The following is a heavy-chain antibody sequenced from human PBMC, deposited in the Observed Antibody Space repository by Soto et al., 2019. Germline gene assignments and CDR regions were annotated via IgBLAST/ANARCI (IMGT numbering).Heavy chain of an antibody. CDR2: IIPIFGTA. V-gene: IGHV1-69*01. Sequence: QVQLVQSGAEVKKPGSSVKVSCKASGGTFSYYAISWVRQAPGQGLGWMGGIIPIFGTANYTQKYQGRVTMTADASTSTAYMELSSLRSEDTAVYYCARGVGSAAAGTRPFDLWGQGALVTVSS. CDR3: ARGVGSAAAGTRPFDL. J-gene: IGHJ5*02. D-gene: IGHD6-13*01. CDR1: GGTFSYYA.